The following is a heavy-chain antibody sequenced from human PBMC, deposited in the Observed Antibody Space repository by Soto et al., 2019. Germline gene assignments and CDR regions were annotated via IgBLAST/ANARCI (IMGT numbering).Heavy chain of an antibody. CDR3: ARAPRSSWPYWYFDL. Sequence: QVQLQESGPGLVKPSQTLSLTCTVSGGSISSGGYYWSWIRQHPGKGLEWIGYIYYSGSTCYNPSLKMRITISVDTSKNQCSLKLSSVTAADTAVYYCARAPRSSWPYWYFDLWGRGTLVTVSS. J-gene: IGHJ2*01. CDR1: GGSISSGGYY. CDR2: IYYSGST. V-gene: IGHV4-31*03. D-gene: IGHD6-13*01.